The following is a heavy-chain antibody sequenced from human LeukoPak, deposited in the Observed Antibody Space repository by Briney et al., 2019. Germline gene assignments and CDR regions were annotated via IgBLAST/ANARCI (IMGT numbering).Heavy chain of an antibody. Sequence: ASVKVSCKASGYTFTDSYLHWVRQAPGQGLEWMGWINPNSGDTNFAQKFQGRVTMTRDTSIGTAYMELGRLRSDDTAMYYCARVEGSTNYWGQGTLVTVSS. CDR2: INPNSGDT. CDR1: GYTFTDSY. CDR3: ARVEGSTNY. D-gene: IGHD1-1*01. J-gene: IGHJ4*02. V-gene: IGHV1-2*02.